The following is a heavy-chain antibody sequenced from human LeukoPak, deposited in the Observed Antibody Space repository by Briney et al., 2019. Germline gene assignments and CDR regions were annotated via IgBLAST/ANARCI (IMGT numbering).Heavy chain of an antibody. CDR2: IYYSGST. Sequence: PSETLSLTCTVSGGSISSYYWSWIRQPPGKGLEWIGYIYYSGSTNYNPSLKSRVTISVDTFKNQFSLKLSSVTAADTAVYYCARAQTTTASYYFDYWGQGTLVTVSS. V-gene: IGHV4-59*01. J-gene: IGHJ4*02. D-gene: IGHD4-17*01. CDR3: ARAQTTTASYYFDY. CDR1: GGSISSYY.